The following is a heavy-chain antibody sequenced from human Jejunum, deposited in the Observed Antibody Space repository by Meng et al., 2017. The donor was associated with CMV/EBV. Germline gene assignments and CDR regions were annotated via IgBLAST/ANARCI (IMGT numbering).Heavy chain of an antibody. J-gene: IGHJ6*02. Sequence: MSWVRQAPGKGLEWVANIKQDGSETYYVDSVKGRFTVSRDNAKNSVYLQMNSLRAEDTAVYYCVRDRFSGYCTGSSCPGVYYGMDVWGQGTTVTVSS. V-gene: IGHV3-7*01. CDR2: IKQDGSET. CDR3: VRDRFSGYCTGSSCPGVYYGMDV. D-gene: IGHD2-15*01.